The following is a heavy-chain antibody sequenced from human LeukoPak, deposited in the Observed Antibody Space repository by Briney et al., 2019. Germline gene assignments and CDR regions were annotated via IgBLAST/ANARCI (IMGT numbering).Heavy chain of an antibody. D-gene: IGHD3-22*01. CDR1: GFTFSSHW. CDR2: IKQDGSEK. J-gene: IGHJ4*02. Sequence: PGGSLRLSCAASGFTFSSHWMSWVRQAPGKGLEWVANIKQDGSEKYYVDSVKGRFTISRDNAKNSLYLQMNSLRAEDTAVYYCATPSGTYYYDSSGYYHYWGQGTLVTVSS. V-gene: IGHV3-7*01. CDR3: ATPSGTYYYDSSGYYHY.